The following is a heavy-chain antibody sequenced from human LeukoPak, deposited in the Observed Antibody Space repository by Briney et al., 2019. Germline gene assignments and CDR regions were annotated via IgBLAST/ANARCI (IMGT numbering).Heavy chain of an antibody. D-gene: IGHD6-19*01. J-gene: IGHJ4*02. V-gene: IGHV4-4*07. CDR2: IYSSGST. CDR3: ARASTSGWYLDY. Sequence: SETLSLTCTVSGGSINSYYWSWIRQPAGKGLEWIGRIYSSGSTIYNPSLKNRVTMSIDTSKNQFSLKVTSVTAADTAVYYCARASTSGWYLDYWGQGTLVTVSS. CDR1: GGSINSYY.